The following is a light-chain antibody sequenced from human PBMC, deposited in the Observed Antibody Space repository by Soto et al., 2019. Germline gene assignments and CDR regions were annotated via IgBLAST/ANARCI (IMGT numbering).Light chain of an antibody. CDR3: GSWRGSRSAVV. V-gene: IGLV1-51*01. Sequence: QSVLTQPPSVSAAPGQTVTISCSGSNANLENDYILWYQQFRGTAPKPLIYDDYKRPSGIPDRFSASKSATSATLAITGLQTGDEADYYCGSWRGSRSAVVFGGGTQLTVL. J-gene: IGLJ2*01. CDR2: DDY. CDR1: NANLENDY.